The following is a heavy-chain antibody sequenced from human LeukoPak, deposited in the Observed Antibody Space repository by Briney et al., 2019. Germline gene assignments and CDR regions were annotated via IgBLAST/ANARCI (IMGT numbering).Heavy chain of an antibody. CDR3: ARQVSSGWNYLDY. Sequence: PGGSLRLSCAASGFTFSSYWMLWLRQAPGKGLVWVSRINSDGSSTSHADSVKGRFPIYRDNAKNTLYLQMNSLRDEDTSVYYSARQVSSGWNYLDYWGQGTLVTVPS. CDR2: INSDGSST. D-gene: IGHD6-19*01. V-gene: IGHV3-74*01. J-gene: IGHJ4*02. CDR1: GFTFSSYW.